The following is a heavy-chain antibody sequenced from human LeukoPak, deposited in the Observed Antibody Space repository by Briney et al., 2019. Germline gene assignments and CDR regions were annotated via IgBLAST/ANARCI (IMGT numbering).Heavy chain of an antibody. D-gene: IGHD6-19*01. CDR2: IYYSGTT. J-gene: IGHJ4*02. V-gene: IGHV4-39*07. CDR1: GGSIPISTYY. Sequence: PSETLSLTCTVSGGSIPISTYYWGWVRQPPGKGLEWIGSIYYSGTTKYNPSLKSRVTISIDNSNNKFSLRLSSVTAADTALYYCARGTLYSGWSYYFDSWGQGTLVTVSS. CDR3: ARGTLYSGWSYYFDS.